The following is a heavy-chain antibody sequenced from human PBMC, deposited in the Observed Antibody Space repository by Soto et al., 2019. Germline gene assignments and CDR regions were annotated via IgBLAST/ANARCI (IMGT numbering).Heavy chain of an antibody. Sequence: PSETLSLTCTVSGGPISSGAYYWGWIRQHPGKGLGWIGYISHRGTAYYTPSLKSRVSLSVDLSKSQFPLNVTSLTAADTAVYYCARVSATGTRWFDPWGPGTLVTV. J-gene: IGHJ5*02. CDR2: ISHRGTA. CDR3: ARVSATGTRWFDP. V-gene: IGHV4-31*03. CDR1: GGPISSGAYY. D-gene: IGHD6-13*01.